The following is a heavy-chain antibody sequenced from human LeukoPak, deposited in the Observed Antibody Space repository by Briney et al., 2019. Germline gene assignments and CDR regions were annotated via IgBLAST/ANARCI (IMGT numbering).Heavy chain of an antibody. V-gene: IGHV5-51*01. Sequence: GESLKISCKGSGYSFTSYWIGRVRQMPGKGLEWIGIIYPGDSDTKYSPSFQGQVTISADESISTAYLQWGNLKASDTAMYYCARSSDSSGYYDYFDFWGQGTLLTVSS. CDR2: IYPGDSDT. CDR1: GYSFTSYW. J-gene: IGHJ4*02. CDR3: ARSSDSSGYYDYFDF. D-gene: IGHD3-22*01.